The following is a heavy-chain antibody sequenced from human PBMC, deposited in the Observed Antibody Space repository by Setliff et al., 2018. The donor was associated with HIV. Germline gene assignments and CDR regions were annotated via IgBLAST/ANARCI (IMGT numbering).Heavy chain of an antibody. Sequence: ASVKVSCKASTYTFSSYVINWVRHAPGQGLEWIGRISIYNGNTIYAQKLQGRVIMTTDTSTSTAYLELRSLRSDDTAMYYCATQRDIVMVPGQGGFDIWAQGTMVTVSS. D-gene: IGHD2-2*01. J-gene: IGHJ3*02. CDR3: ATQRDIVMVPGQGGFDI. V-gene: IGHV1-18*01. CDR1: TYTFSSYV. CDR2: ISIYNGNT.